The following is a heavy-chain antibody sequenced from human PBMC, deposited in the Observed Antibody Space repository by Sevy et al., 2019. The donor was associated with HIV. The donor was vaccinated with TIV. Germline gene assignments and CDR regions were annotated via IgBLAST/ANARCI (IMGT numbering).Heavy chain of an antibody. CDR2: IRNKAYDGTT. Sequence: GGSLRLSCKASGFTFGDYAMSWFRQAPGKGLEWVGFIRNKAYDGTTEYAASVKGRFTISRDDSKSIAYLQMNSLKTEDKAVYYCTRDPTEGIAVAGNWYDPWGQGTLVTVSS. CDR3: TRDPTEGIAVAGNWYDP. D-gene: IGHD6-19*01. V-gene: IGHV3-49*03. J-gene: IGHJ5*02. CDR1: GFTFGDYA.